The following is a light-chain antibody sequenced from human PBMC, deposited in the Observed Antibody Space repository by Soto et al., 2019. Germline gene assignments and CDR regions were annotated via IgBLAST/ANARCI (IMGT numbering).Light chain of an antibody. CDR1: QTISTY. V-gene: IGKV1-39*01. J-gene: IGKJ2*01. CDR2: DAS. CDR3: QQSDSTPYT. Sequence: DIQMTQSPSSLSASVGDRVTITCRASQTISTYLNLYQQKPGKAPRLLIYDASSLLSGVPSRFGGIGSGTDFTLTIASLQPEDFSTYYCQQSDSTPYTFGQGTKVEI.